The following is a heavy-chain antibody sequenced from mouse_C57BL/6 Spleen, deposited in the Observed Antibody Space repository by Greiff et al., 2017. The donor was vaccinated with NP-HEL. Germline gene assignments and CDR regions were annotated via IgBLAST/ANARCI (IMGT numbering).Heavy chain of an antibody. CDR2: IDPSDSYT. Sequence: QVQLQQPGAELVKPGASVKLSCKASGYTFTSYWMQWVKQRPGQGLEWIGEIDPSDSYTNYNQKFKGKATLTVDTSSSTADMQLSSLTSEDSAVYYCARHGNGAWFAYWGQGTLVTVSA. D-gene: IGHD2-1*01. V-gene: IGHV1-50*01. CDR3: ARHGNGAWFAY. J-gene: IGHJ3*01. CDR1: GYTFTSYW.